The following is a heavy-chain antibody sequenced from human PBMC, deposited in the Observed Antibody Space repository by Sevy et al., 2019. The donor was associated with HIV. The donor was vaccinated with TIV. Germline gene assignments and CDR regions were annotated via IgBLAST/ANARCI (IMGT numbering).Heavy chain of an antibody. Sequence: GGSLRLSCAASGFTFSSYSMNWVRRAPGKGLEWVSSISSSSSYIYYADSVKGRFTISRDNAKNSLYLQMNSLRAEDTAVYYCARATGIAAAGGNWFDPWAQGTLVTVSS. CDR3: ARATGIAAAGGNWFDP. V-gene: IGHV3-21*01. J-gene: IGHJ5*02. D-gene: IGHD6-13*01. CDR1: GFTFSSYS. CDR2: ISSSSSYI.